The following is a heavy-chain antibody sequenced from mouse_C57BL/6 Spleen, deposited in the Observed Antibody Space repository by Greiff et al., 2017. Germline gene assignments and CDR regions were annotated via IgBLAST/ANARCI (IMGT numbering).Heavy chain of an antibody. J-gene: IGHJ1*03. V-gene: IGHV1-55*01. D-gene: IGHD1-1*01. CDR2: IYPGSGST. CDR3: AREKITTVVAPDWYFDV. Sequence: QVQLQQPGAELVKPGASVTMSCKASGYTFTSYWITWVKQRPGQGLEWIGDIYPGSGSTNYNEKFKSKATLTVDTSSSTAYMQLSSLTSEDSAVYYCAREKITTVVAPDWYFDVWGTGTTVTVSS. CDR1: GYTFTSYW.